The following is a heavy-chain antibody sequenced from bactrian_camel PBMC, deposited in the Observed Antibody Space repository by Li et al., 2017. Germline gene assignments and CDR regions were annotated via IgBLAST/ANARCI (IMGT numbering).Heavy chain of an antibody. CDR2: ISSVSST. Sequence: HVQLVESGGGSVQAGESLRLSCVGSGFTVSTYCLGWFRQAPGKEREPVATISSVSSTRYADFVKGRFTIAKDNAKNTLYLRMNSLRPEDSAMYYCAADPAGYAATRDRCTIQAYTYIYRGQGTQVTVS. J-gene: IGHJ4*01. D-gene: IGHD1*01. CDR1: GFTVSTYC. CDR3: AADPAGYAATRDRCTIQAYTYIY. V-gene: IGHV3S53*01.